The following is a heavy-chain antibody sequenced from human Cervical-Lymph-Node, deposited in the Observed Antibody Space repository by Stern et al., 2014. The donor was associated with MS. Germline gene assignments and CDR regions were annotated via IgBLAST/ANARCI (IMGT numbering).Heavy chain of an antibody. Sequence: EVHLVESGGGLVQPGRSLRLSCATSGFTFDDYAMHWVRQAPGKGLEWVSGISRNSGSIGYADSVKGRFTISRDNAKNSLYLQMNSLRAEDTALYYCAKGSVTIFGVVTVWGQGTLVTVSS. D-gene: IGHD3-3*01. V-gene: IGHV3-9*01. CDR1: GFTFDDYA. CDR2: ISRNSGSI. CDR3: AKGSVTIFGVVTV. J-gene: IGHJ4*02.